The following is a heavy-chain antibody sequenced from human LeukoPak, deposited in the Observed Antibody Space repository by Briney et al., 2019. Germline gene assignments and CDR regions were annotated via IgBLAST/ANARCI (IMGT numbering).Heavy chain of an antibody. Sequence: RTSETLSLTCTVSGGSISSYYWSWIRQPPGKGLEWIGYIYYSGSTNYNPSLKSRVTISVDTSKNQFSLKLSSVTAADTAVYYCARVKGGRYSYGLDYWGQGTLVTVSS. CDR3: ARVKGGRYSYGLDY. J-gene: IGHJ4*02. CDR1: GGSISSYY. D-gene: IGHD5-18*01. CDR2: IYYSGST. V-gene: IGHV4-59*01.